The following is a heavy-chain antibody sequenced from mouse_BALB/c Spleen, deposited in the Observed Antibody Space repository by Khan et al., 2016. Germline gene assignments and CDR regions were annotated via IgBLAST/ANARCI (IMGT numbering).Heavy chain of an antibody. V-gene: IGHV6-6*02. CDR2: IRLKSNNYAT. D-gene: IGHD2-1*01. J-gene: IGHJ2*01. CDR1: GCTFSNYW. Sequence: DVKLEVSGGGLVQPGGSMKLSCVASGCTFSNYWMNWVRQSPEKGLEWVAEIRLKSNNYATHYAESVKGRFTISSDDSKSSVYLQMNNLRAEDTGIYYCTSGNYYWGQGTTLTVSS. CDR3: TSGNYY.